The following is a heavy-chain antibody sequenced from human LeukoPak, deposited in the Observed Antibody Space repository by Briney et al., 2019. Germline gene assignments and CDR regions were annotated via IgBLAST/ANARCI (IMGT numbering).Heavy chain of an antibody. CDR3: ARHPTSGGYYYYYYMDV. J-gene: IGHJ6*03. CDR1: GYSFTSYW. CDR2: IYPGDSDT. V-gene: IGHV5-51*01. Sequence: GEALKISCKGSGYSFTSYWIGWVRQMPGKGLEWMGIIYPGDSDTRYSPSFQGQVTISADKSISTAYLQSSSLKASDTAMYYCARHPTSGGYYYYYYMDVWGKGTTVTVSS. D-gene: IGHD2-2*01.